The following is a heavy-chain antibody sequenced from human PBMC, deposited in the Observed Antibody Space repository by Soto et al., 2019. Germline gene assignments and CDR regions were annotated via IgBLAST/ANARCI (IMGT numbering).Heavy chain of an antibody. Sequence: GGSLRLSCAASGFTVSNNYMTWVRQAPGKGLEWVSIIYSGGSTYYADSVEGRFAISRDNSKNTLYLQMNSLRAEDTAVYYCAKSDYYYGMDVWGQGTTVTVSS. V-gene: IGHV3-53*05. CDR2: IYSGGST. CDR3: AKSDYYYGMDV. CDR1: GFTVSNNY. J-gene: IGHJ6*02.